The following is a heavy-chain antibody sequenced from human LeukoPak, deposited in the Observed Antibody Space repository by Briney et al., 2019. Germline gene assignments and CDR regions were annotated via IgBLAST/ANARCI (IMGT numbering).Heavy chain of an antibody. CDR1: GGTFSSYA. CDR2: IIPILGIA. CDR3: ARDLYYYDSSGDYSPGY. Sequence: ASVKVSCKASGGTFSSYAISWVRQAPGQGLEWMGRIIPILGIANYAQKFQGRVTITADKSTSTAYMELSSLRSEDTAVYYCARDLYYYDSSGDYSPGYWGQGTLVTVSS. D-gene: IGHD3-22*01. J-gene: IGHJ4*02. V-gene: IGHV1-69*04.